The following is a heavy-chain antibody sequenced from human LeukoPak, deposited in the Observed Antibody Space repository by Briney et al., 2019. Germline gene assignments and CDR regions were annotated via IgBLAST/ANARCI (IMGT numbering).Heavy chain of an antibody. J-gene: IGHJ4*02. CDR1: GFTFSSYE. Sequence: QPGGSLRLSCAASGFTFSSYEMNWVRQAPGKGLEWVSYISSSGSTIYYADSVKGRFTISRDNAKNSLYLQMNSLRAEDTAVYYCARVGGSGWSYYFDYWGQGTLVTVSS. V-gene: IGHV3-48*03. D-gene: IGHD6-19*01. CDR3: ARVGGSGWSYYFDY. CDR2: ISSSGSTI.